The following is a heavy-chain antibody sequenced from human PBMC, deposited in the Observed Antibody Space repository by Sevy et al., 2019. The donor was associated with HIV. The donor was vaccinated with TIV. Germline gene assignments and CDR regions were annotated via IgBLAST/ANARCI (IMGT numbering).Heavy chain of an antibody. V-gene: IGHV3-53*01. CDR2: VYSGGAT. D-gene: IGHD2-15*01. J-gene: IGHJ6*02. CDR3: ARVGYCRGGTCFSGFYYAMDV. CDR1: GFTLTNEF. Sequence: GGSLRLSCAVSGFTLTNEFFSWVRQAPGKGLEWDAVVYSGGATYYADSVKGGFTISRDKSKSTLYLQMKSLRAEDTAEYYCARVGYCRGGTCFSGFYYAMDVWGQGTTVTVSS.